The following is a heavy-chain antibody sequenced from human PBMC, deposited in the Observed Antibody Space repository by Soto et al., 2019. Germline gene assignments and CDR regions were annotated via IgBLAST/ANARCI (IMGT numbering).Heavy chain of an antibody. Sequence: SETLSLTCTVSGGSISSSSYYWGWIRQPPGKGLEWIGSIYYSGSTYYNPSLKSRVTISVDTSKNQFSLKLSSVTAADTAVYYCARHSITIFGLVIIAVWFDPWGQGTLVTVSS. D-gene: IGHD3-3*01. CDR1: GGSISSSSYY. CDR2: IYYSGST. V-gene: IGHV4-39*01. CDR3: ARHSITIFGLVIIAVWFDP. J-gene: IGHJ5*02.